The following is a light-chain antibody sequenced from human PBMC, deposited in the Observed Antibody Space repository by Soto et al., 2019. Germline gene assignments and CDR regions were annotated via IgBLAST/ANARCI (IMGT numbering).Light chain of an antibody. J-gene: IGLJ3*02. CDR2: GNS. Sequence: QSVLTQPPSVSGAPGQRVTISCTGSSINIGAGYNVHWYQQLPGTAPKLLIYGNSNRPSGVPDRFSGSKSGTSASLAITGLQAEEEADYYCQSYDSSLSGWVFGGGTKLTVL. CDR1: SINIGAGYN. V-gene: IGLV1-40*01. CDR3: QSYDSSLSGWV.